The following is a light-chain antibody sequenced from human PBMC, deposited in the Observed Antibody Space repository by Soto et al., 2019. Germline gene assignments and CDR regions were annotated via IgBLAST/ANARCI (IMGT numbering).Light chain of an antibody. CDR3: RSYTSSSTFSF. CDR2: DVS. V-gene: IGLV2-14*01. J-gene: IGLJ1*01. CDR1: SSDVGGYNY. Sequence: QSELTQPASVSESPGQSITISCTGTSSDVGGYNYVSWYQQHPGKAPKLMIYDVSNRPSGVSNRFSGSKSGNTASLTISGLQAEDEADYYCRSYTSSSTFSFFATVTKLPV.